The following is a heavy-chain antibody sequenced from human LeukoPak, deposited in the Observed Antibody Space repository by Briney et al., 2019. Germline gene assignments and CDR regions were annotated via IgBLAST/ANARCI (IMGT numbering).Heavy chain of an antibody. J-gene: IGHJ3*02. CDR1: GFSLSTSGMC. D-gene: IGHD6-19*01. CDR2: IDWDDDK. V-gene: IGHV2-70*11. CDR3: ARIPPDGGSGWDFDI. Sequence: SGPTLVKPTQTLTLTCTFSGFSLSTSGMCVSWIRQPPGKALEWLARIDWDDDKYYSTSLKTRLTISKDTSKNQVVLTMTNMDPVDTATYYCARIPPDGGSGWDFDIWGQGTMVTVSS.